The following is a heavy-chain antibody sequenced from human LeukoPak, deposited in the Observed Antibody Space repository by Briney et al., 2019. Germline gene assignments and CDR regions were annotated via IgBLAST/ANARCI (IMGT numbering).Heavy chain of an antibody. CDR2: MNPNRGDT. CDR3: ARGLWGDFWSGDYYYYYMDV. CDR1: GYSFTSYD. D-gene: IGHD3-3*01. V-gene: IGHV1-8*03. Sequence: ASVKVSCKASGYSFTSYDINWVRQATGQGLEWMGWMNPNRGDTGYAQKFQGRVTITRNTSISTAYIELSSLRSEDTAVYYCARGLWGDFWSGDYYYYYMDVWGEGTTVTVSS. J-gene: IGHJ6*03.